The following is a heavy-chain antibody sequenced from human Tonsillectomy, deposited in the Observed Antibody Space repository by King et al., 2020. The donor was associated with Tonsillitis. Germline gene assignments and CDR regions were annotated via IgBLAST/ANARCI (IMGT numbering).Heavy chain of an antibody. CDR3: ASSGPRYCSGGSCYLRYYMDV. CDR2: ISSSSSYT. V-gene: IGHV3-11*03. J-gene: IGHJ6*03. CDR1: GFTFSDHY. Sequence: VQLMESGGGLVKPGGSQRLSCAASGFTFSDHYMSWIRQAPGKGLEWVSYISSSSSYTNYADSVKGRFTISRDNAKNSLYLQMNSLRAEDTAVYYCASSGPRYCSGGSCYLRYYMDVWGKGTTVTVSS. D-gene: IGHD2-15*01.